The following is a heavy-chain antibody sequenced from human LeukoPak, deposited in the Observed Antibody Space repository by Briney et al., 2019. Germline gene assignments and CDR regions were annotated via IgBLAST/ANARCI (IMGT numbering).Heavy chain of an antibody. CDR2: INPNSGGS. V-gene: IGHV1-2*02. J-gene: IGHJ6*02. CDR1: GYTFTGYY. Sequence: ASVKVSCKASGYTFTGYYMHWVRQAPGQGLEWMGWINPNSGGSNYAQKFQGRVTMTRDTSISTAYMELSRLRSDDTAVYYCARYGSGTRYYYYGMDVWGQGTTVTVSS. D-gene: IGHD3-10*01. CDR3: ARYGSGTRYYYYGMDV.